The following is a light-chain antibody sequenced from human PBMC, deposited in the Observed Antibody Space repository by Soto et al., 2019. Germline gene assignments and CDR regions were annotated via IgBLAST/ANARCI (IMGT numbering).Light chain of an antibody. V-gene: IGKV3-15*01. Sequence: VMTQSPATLSVSPGETVSLSCRASQSVTTNLAWYQHKPGQAPRVLIYDVSTRATGVPARFSGSGTGTYFTLTIGSLQSDDFAVYYCQKYKDWPYTFGQGTKLEIK. CDR2: DVS. J-gene: IGKJ2*01. CDR1: QSVTTN. CDR3: QKYKDWPYT.